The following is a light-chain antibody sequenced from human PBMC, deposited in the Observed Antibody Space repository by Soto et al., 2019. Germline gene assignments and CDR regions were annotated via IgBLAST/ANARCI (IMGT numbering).Light chain of an antibody. CDR1: SSDVGGYNY. J-gene: IGLJ1*01. Sequence: QSALTQPASVSGSPGQSITISCTGTSSDVGGYNYVSWYQLHPGKAPKLMIFEVSNRPSGVSNRFSGSKSGNTASLTISGLQTQDEADYYCSSYAGSSNVFGTGTKLTVL. CDR3: SSYAGSSNV. V-gene: IGLV2-14*01. CDR2: EVS.